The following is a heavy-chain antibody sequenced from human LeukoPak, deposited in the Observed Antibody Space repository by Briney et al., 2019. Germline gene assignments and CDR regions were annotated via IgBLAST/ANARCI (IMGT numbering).Heavy chain of an antibody. CDR1: GGTFSNYG. J-gene: IGHJ4*02. D-gene: IGHD5-24*01. CDR3: AREAADGYVKSTGY. Sequence: ASVKVSCKAPGGTFSNYGISWVRQAPGQGLEWMGRIIPIFATPSYAQNFQGRVTITADKTTNTGYMELCSLTTEDTAVYYCAREAADGYVKSTGYWGQGTLVIVSS. CDR2: IIPIFATP. V-gene: IGHV1-69*06.